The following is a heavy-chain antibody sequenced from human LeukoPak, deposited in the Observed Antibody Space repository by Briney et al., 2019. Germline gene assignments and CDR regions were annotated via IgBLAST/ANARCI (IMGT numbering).Heavy chain of an antibody. V-gene: IGHV1-18*01. CDR1: GYTFTSYG. CDR2: ISAYNGNT. Sequence: ASVKVSCKASGYTFTSYGISWVRQAPGQGLEWMGWISAYNGNTNYAQKLQGRVTMTTDTSTSTAYMELRSLRSADTAVYYCARDSFFTHYYDSRDYSFDCWGQGTLVTVSS. CDR3: ARDSFFTHYYDSRDYSFDC. J-gene: IGHJ4*02. D-gene: IGHD3-22*01.